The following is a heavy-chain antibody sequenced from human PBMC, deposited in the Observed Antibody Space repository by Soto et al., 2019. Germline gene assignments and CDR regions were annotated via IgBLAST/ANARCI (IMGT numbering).Heavy chain of an antibody. Sequence: QVQLVESGGGVVQPGRSLRLSCAASGFTFSSYGMHWVRQAPGKGLEWVAGISYDGSNKYYADSVKGRFTISRDNSKNTLYLQMNSLRAEDTAVYYCAKDWGIAEADDYWGQGTLVTVSS. CDR1: GFTFSSYG. J-gene: IGHJ4*02. D-gene: IGHD6-13*01. CDR3: AKDWGIAEADDY. V-gene: IGHV3-30*18. CDR2: ISYDGSNK.